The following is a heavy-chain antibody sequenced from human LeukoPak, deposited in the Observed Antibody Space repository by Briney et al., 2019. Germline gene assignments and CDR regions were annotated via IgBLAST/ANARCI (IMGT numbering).Heavy chain of an antibody. CDR3: ARRAGNFDI. V-gene: IGHV3-13*01. Sequence: GGSLRLSCAASGFTLSSYDMHWVRQPPGKGLEWVSGIDIPGNTYYPDSVKGRFTMSRESAKNSLYLQMNSLRAEDTAVYYCARRAGNFDIWGQGTMVTVSS. CDR2: IDIPGNT. J-gene: IGHJ3*02. CDR1: GFTLSSYD. D-gene: IGHD6-19*01.